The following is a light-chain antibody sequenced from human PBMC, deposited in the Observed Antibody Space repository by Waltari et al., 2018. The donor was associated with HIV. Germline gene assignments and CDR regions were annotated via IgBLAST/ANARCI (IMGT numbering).Light chain of an antibody. CDR1: QTISTY. Sequence: DIQMTQSPSSLSASVGDRVTITCRANQTISTYLNWYQQKPGKAPKLLIYGASSLPSGVPGRFSGSGFGTDFTLTISSLQPEDFALYYCGQSYSFHWTFGQGTNVEIK. CDR3: GQSYSFHWT. CDR2: GAS. J-gene: IGKJ1*01. V-gene: IGKV1-39*01.